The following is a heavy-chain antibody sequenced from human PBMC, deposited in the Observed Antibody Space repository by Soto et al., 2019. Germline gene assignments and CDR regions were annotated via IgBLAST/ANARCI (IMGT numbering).Heavy chain of an antibody. CDR1: GGTFSSYA. V-gene: IGHV1-69*13. J-gene: IGHJ5*02. CDR3: ARVGRTVRVRNSFGWFDP. D-gene: IGHD3-10*01. Sequence: SVKVSCKASGGTFSSYAISWVRQAPGQGLEWMGGIIPIFVTANYAQKFQGRVTITADESTSTAYMELSSLRSEDTAVYYCARVGRTVRVRNSFGWFDPWGQGTLVTVSS. CDR2: IIPIFVTA.